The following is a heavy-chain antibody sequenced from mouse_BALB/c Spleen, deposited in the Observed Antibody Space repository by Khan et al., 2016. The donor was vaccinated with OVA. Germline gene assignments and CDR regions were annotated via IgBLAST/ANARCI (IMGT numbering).Heavy chain of an antibody. CDR1: GFNIKDTY. J-gene: IGHJ3*01. V-gene: IGHV14-3*02. D-gene: IGHD2-4*01. CDR3: ARPRSTMIPWFTY. CDR2: IDPANGNT. Sequence: EVQLQQSGAELVKPGASVKLSCTASGFNIKDTYMHWVKQRPEQGLEWIGRIDPANGNTKYDPKFQGKATITADTASTTAYLQLSSLTSEDTAVYYCARPRSTMIPWFTYWGQGTLVTVSA.